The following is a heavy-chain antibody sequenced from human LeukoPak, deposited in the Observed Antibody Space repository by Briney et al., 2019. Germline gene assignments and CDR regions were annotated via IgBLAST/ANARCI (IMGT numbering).Heavy chain of an antibody. V-gene: IGHV4-34*01. CDR1: GGSFSGYY. CDR2: INHSGST. J-gene: IGHJ6*02. Sequence: TPSETLSLTCAVYGGSFSGYYWSWIRQPPGKGLEWIGEINHSGSTNYNPSLKSRVTISVDTSKNQFSLKLSSVTAADTAVYYCARDRIVVPAAKDNYYGMDVWGQGTTVTVSS. CDR3: ARDRIVVPAAKDNYYGMDV. D-gene: IGHD2-2*01.